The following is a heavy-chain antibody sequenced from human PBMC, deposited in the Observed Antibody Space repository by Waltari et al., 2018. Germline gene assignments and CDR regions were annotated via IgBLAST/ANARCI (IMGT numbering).Heavy chain of an antibody. V-gene: IGHV4-31*03. Sequence: QVQLQESGPGLVKPSQTLSLTCTVSGGSISSGGYYWSWIRQHPRKGLEWIGYIYHSGSTYYNPSLKSRVTISVDRSKNQFSLKVSSVTAADTAVYYCARLWTYDFWSGPQSYYGMDVWGQGTTVTVSS. J-gene: IGHJ6*02. CDR3: ARLWTYDFWSGPQSYYGMDV. CDR2: IYHSGST. D-gene: IGHD3-3*01. CDR1: GGSISSGGYY.